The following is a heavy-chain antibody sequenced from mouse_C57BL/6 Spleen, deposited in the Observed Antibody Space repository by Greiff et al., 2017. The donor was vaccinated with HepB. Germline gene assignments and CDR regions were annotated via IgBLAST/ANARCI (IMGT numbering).Heavy chain of an antibody. J-gene: IGHJ1*03. CDR3: ARYITYGSSYGWYFDV. CDR1: GFTFTDYY. D-gene: IGHD1-1*01. V-gene: IGHV7-3*01. CDR2: IRNKANGYTT. Sequence: DVMLVESGGGLVQPGGSLSLSCAASGFTFTDYYMSWVRQPPGKALEWLGFIRNKANGYTTEYSASVKGRFTISRDNSQSILYLQMNALRAEDSATYYCARYITYGSSYGWYFDVWGTGTTVTVSS.